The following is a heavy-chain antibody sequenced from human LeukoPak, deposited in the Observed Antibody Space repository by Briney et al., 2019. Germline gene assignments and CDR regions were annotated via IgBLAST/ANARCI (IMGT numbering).Heavy chain of an antibody. CDR1: GGSFSGYY. D-gene: IGHD4-17*01. J-gene: IGHJ4*02. CDR2: INHSGST. V-gene: IGHV4-34*01. CDR3: ARVWYDYGDYDFYLDY. Sequence: KTSETLSLTCAVYGGSFSGYYWSWIRQPPGKGLEWIGEINHSGSTNYNPSLRSRVTISVDTSKNQFSLKLSSVTAADTAVYYCARVWYDYGDYDFYLDYWGQGTLVTVSS.